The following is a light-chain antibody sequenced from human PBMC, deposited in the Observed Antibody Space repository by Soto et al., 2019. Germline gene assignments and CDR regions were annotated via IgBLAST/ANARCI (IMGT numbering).Light chain of an antibody. CDR3: HQYGGSPGT. V-gene: IGKV3-20*01. CDR2: DAS. CDR1: QSVSSN. Sequence: EVVMTQSPATLSVSPGERATLSCRASQSVSSNLAWYQQRPGQAPRLLIYDASSRATGVPDRFSGSGSGTDFTLTISRLKPEDFAVYYCHQYGGSPGTLGQGTKVDIK. J-gene: IGKJ1*01.